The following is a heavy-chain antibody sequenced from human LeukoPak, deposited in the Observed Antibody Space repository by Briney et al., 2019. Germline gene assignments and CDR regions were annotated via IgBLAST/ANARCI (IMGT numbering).Heavy chain of an antibody. Sequence: SETLSLTCAVSGGSISSGGYSWSWIRQPPGKGLEWIGYIYHSGSTNYNPSHKSRVTISVDTSKNQFSLKLSSVTAADTAVYYCARVSRPVGYHQNWFDPWGQGTLVTVSS. CDR3: ARVSRPVGYHQNWFDP. CDR2: IYHSGST. J-gene: IGHJ5*02. V-gene: IGHV4-30-2*01. D-gene: IGHD2/OR15-2a*01. CDR1: GGSISSGGYS.